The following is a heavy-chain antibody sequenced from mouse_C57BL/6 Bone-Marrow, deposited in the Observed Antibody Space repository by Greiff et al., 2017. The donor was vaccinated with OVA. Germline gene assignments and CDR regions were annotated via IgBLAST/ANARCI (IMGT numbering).Heavy chain of an antibody. D-gene: IGHD2-12*01. Sequence: EVQRVESGEGLVKPGGSLKLSCAASGFTFSSYAMSWVRQTPEKRLEWVAYISSGGDYIYYADTVKGRFTISRDNARNTLYLQMSSLKSEDTAMXYCSRGVTPWFDDWGQGTLVTVSA. CDR2: ISSGGDYI. J-gene: IGHJ3*01. CDR3: SRGVTPWFDD. V-gene: IGHV5-9-1*02. CDR1: GFTFSSYA.